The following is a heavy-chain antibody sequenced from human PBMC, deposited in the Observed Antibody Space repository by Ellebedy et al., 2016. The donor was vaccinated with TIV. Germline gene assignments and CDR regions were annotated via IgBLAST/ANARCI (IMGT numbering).Heavy chain of an antibody. CDR1: GFSFTSYW. Sequence: GESLKISCQASGFSFTSYWVGWVRQMPGNGLEWMGIILPANSAIRYSPSFEGQVTISADKSISTAYLQWSSLKASDTAIYYCARTSGYSGNWGLDLWGQGTLVTVSS. D-gene: IGHD6-13*01. V-gene: IGHV5-51*01. CDR2: ILPANSAI. CDR3: ARTSGYSGNWGLDL. J-gene: IGHJ5*02.